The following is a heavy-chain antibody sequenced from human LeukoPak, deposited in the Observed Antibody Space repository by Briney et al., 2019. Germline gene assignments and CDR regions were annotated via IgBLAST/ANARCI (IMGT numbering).Heavy chain of an antibody. J-gene: IGHJ4*02. CDR2: MNPNSGNT. Sequence: ASVKVSCKASGYTFTSYDINWVRQAPGQGLEWMGWMNPNSGNTGCAQKFQGRVTMTRNTSISTAYMELSSLRSEDTAVYYCARVIGKRYSSSWYYFDYWGQGTLVTVSS. CDR3: ARVIGKRYSSSWYYFDY. D-gene: IGHD6-13*01. CDR1: GYTFTSYD. V-gene: IGHV1-8*01.